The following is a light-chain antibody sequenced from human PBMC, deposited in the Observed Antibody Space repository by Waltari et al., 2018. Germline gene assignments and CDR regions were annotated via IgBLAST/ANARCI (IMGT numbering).Light chain of an antibody. V-gene: IGKV1-5*03. CDR2: KSS. CDR3: QQYNTYSS. Sequence: DIQMTQSPSSLSASVGDRVTITCRASQAISNYLAWYQQRPGKAPILLIYKSSILKSGVPSRFSGSGSGTQFTHTISSLQPGDFATYYCQQYNTYSSFGQGTKLEI. CDR1: QAISNY. J-gene: IGKJ2*01.